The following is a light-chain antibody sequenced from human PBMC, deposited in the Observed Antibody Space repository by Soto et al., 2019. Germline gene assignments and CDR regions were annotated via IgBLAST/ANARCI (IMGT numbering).Light chain of an antibody. CDR2: GAS. CDR3: QQYNNWPRT. CDR1: QSVSSN. Sequence: EIVMTQSPATLSVSPGERATLSCRASQSVSSNLAWYQQKPGQAPSLLIYGASTRATGIPARFSGSGSGTDFNLTISSLQSEDFAVYYCQQYNNWPRTFGQGTKVEIK. V-gene: IGKV3-15*01. J-gene: IGKJ1*01.